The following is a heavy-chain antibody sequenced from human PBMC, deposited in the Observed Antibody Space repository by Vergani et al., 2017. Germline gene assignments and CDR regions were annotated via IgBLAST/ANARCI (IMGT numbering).Heavy chain of an antibody. V-gene: IGHV1-69*04. CDR1: GGTFSSYA. CDR2: IIPILGIA. CDR3: AREFLTSDYYDSANAFDI. Sequence: QVQLVQSGAEVKKPGASVKVSCKASGGTFSSYAISWVRQAPGQGLEWMGRIIPILGIANYAQKFQGRVTITADESTSTAYMELSSLRSEDTAVYYCAREFLTSDYYDSANAFDIWGQGTMVTVSS. J-gene: IGHJ3*02. D-gene: IGHD3-22*01.